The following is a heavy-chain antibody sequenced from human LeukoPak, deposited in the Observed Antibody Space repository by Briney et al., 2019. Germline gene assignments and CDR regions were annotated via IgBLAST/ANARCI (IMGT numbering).Heavy chain of an antibody. CDR3: AKDFSGWERYYYYYGMDV. V-gene: IGHV3-11*04. CDR1: GFTFSDYY. Sequence: GGSLRLSCAASGFTFSDYYMSWIRQAPGKGLEWVSYISSSGSTIYYADSVKGRFTISRDNAKNSLYLQMNSLRAEDTAVYYCAKDFSGWERYYYYYGMDVWGQGTTVTVSS. CDR2: ISSSGSTI. J-gene: IGHJ6*02. D-gene: IGHD6-19*01.